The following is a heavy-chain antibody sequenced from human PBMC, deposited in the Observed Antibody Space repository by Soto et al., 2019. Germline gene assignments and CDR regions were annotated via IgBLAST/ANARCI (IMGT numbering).Heavy chain of an antibody. CDR3: AKNKETGTTRGLGY. J-gene: IGHJ4*02. CDR1: GFTFSSYA. V-gene: IGHV3-23*01. D-gene: IGHD1-1*01. Sequence: EVQLLESGGGLVQPGGSLRLSCAASGFTFSSYAMSWVRQAPGKGLEWVSTISGSGGTTYYADSVKGRFTISRDNSKNTLYLQMNSLRAEDTAIYYCAKNKETGTTRGLGYWGQGTLVTVSS. CDR2: ISGSGGTT.